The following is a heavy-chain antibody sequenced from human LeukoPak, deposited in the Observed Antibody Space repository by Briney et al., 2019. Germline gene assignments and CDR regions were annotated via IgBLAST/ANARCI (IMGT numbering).Heavy chain of an antibody. D-gene: IGHD3-22*01. CDR1: GFIFSSYA. Sequence: SGGSLRLSCAASGFIFSSYAMSWVRQAPGKGLEWVSEISGSGGSTYYADSVKGRFTISRDNSKTTLYLQMSSLRAEDTAVYYCAKLSGYVDYWGQGALVTVSS. V-gene: IGHV3-23*01. CDR3: AKLSGYVDY. J-gene: IGHJ4*02. CDR2: ISGSGGST.